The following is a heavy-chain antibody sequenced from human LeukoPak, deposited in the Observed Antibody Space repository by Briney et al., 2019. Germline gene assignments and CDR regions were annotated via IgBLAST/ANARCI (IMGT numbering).Heavy chain of an antibody. CDR1: GGSFSGYY. Sequence: SETLSLTCAVYGGSFSGYYWSWIRQPPGKGLEWIGEINHSGSTNYNPSLKSRVTISVDTSKNQFSLKLSSVTAADTAVYYCAREEGYFCSGGSCYSYYMDVWGKGTTVTISS. D-gene: IGHD2-15*01. CDR2: INHSGST. J-gene: IGHJ6*03. V-gene: IGHV4-34*01. CDR3: AREEGYFCSGGSCYSYYMDV.